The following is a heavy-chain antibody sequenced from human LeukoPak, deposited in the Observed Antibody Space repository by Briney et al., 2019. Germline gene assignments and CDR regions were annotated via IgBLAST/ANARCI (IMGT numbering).Heavy chain of an antibody. Sequence: GGSLRLSCAASGFMFSSNWMSWVRLAPGKGLEWVANIKEDGTETYYVDSVKGRFTISRDNSKNTLYLQMNSLRAEDTAVYYCARAVLGDSSGYYDYWGQGTLVTVSS. V-gene: IGHV3-7*01. CDR2: IKEDGTET. CDR1: GFMFSSNW. D-gene: IGHD3-22*01. CDR3: ARAVLGDSSGYYDY. J-gene: IGHJ4*02.